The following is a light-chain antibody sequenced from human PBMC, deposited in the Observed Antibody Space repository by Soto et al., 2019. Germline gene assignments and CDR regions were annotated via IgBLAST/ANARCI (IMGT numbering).Light chain of an antibody. CDR1: QSVGTY. CDR3: QQYDNLPPWT. Sequence: EIVMTQSPATLSVSPGERATLSCKASQSVGTYLAWYQQKPGQAPRHLIYGASTRATGVPARFSGGGSGTEFTLTISSLQSEDFAIYHCQQYDNLPPWTFGQGTKVEIK. J-gene: IGKJ1*01. V-gene: IGKV3-15*01. CDR2: GAS.